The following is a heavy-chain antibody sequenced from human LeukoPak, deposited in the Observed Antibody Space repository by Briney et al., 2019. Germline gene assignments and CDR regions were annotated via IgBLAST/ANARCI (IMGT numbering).Heavy chain of an antibody. J-gene: IGHJ4*02. CDR2: IIPIFGTA. V-gene: IGHV1-69*13. D-gene: IGHD3-10*01. CDR1: GGTFSSYA. CDR3: ARDPSTIRGENTPYFDY. Sequence: SVKVSCKASGGTFSSYAISWVRQAPGQGLEWTGGIIPIFGTADYAQKFQGRVTITADESTSTAYMELNSLRSEDTAVYYCARDPSTIRGENTPYFDYWGQGTLVAVSS.